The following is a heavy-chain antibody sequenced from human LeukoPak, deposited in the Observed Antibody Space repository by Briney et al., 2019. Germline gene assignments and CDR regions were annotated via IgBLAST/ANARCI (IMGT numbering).Heavy chain of an antibody. J-gene: IGHJ4*02. CDR2: MNPNSGNT. CDR3: ARRCSGYDEMDY. Sequence: ASVTVSCKASGYTFTSYDIYCVRQATGQGVECMGWMNPNSGNTGYAQKFQGRVTMTRKTSISTAYMELSSLRSEDTVAYYCARRCSGYDEMDYWGQGTLVTVSS. D-gene: IGHD5-12*01. CDR1: GYTFTSYD. V-gene: IGHV1-8*01.